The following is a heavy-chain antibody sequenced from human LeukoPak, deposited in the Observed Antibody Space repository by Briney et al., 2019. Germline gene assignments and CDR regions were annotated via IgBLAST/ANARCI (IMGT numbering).Heavy chain of an antibody. D-gene: IGHD2-15*01. CDR2: ISAYNGNT. J-gene: IGHJ4*02. V-gene: IGHV1-18*01. Sequence: ASVKVSCKASGYTFTSYGISWARQAPGQGLEWMGWISAYNGNTNYAQKLQGRVTMTTDTSTSTAYMELRSLRSDDTAVYYCARTCSGGSCYSGYFDYWGQGTLVTVSS. CDR1: GYTFTSYG. CDR3: ARTCSGGSCYSGYFDY.